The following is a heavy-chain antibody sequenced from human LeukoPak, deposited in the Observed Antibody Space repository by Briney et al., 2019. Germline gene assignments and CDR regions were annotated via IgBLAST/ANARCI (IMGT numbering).Heavy chain of an antibody. Sequence: ASVKVSCKASGSTFSSYAMSWVRQAPGQGLEWMGGIIPIFGTANYAQKFQGRVTITADESTSTAYMELSSLRSEDTAVYYCAREGGDLYDGGTGVIHYWGQGTLVTVSS. D-gene: IGHD4-23*01. CDR3: AREGGDLYDGGTGVIHY. V-gene: IGHV1-69*13. CDR1: GSTFSSYA. J-gene: IGHJ4*02. CDR2: IIPIFGTA.